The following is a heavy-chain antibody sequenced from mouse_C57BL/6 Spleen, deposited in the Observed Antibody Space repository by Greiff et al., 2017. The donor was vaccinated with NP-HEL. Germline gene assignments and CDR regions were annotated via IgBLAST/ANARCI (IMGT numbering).Heavy chain of an antibody. J-gene: IGHJ4*01. CDR1: GYSFTDYN. D-gene: IGHD1-1*01. Sequence: LVESGPELVKPGASVKISCKASGYSFTDYNMNWVKQSNGKSLEWIGVINPNYGTTSYNQKFKGKATLTVDQSSSTAYMQLNSLTSEDSAVYYCANSLYYYGSSHAMDYWGQGTSVTVSS. CDR3: ANSLYYYGSSHAMDY. CDR2: INPNYGTT. V-gene: IGHV1-39*01.